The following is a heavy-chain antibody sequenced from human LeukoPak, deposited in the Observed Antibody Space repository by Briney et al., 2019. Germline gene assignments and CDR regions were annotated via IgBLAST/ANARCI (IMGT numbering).Heavy chain of an antibody. J-gene: IGHJ4*02. CDR3: ARESLYCSSTSCTSPHFDY. CDR2: IKQEGSEK. Sequence: GGSLRLSRAASGFTFSSYWMSWVRQAPGKGLEWVANIKQEGSEKYYVDSVKGRFTISRDNAKNSLYLQMNSLRAEDTAVYYCARESLYCSSTSCTSPHFDYWGQGTLVTVSS. V-gene: IGHV3-7*01. CDR1: GFTFSSYW. D-gene: IGHD2-2*01.